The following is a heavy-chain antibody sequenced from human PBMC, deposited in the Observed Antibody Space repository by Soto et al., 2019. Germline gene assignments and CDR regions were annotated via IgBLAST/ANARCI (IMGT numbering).Heavy chain of an antibody. CDR3: ARESYYGSGATVVAY. CDR1: GGSISGSSYY. Sequence: TSETQSLTCPVSGGSISGSSYYWIWKRQPPGKGLEWIGNIYYSGTTYYNLSLNSRVTISVDTSKNQFSLKVNSVTAADTAVYYCARESYYGSGATVVAYWGQGTLVTVSS. J-gene: IGHJ4*02. D-gene: IGHD3-10*01. V-gene: IGHV4-39*07. CDR2: IYYSGTT.